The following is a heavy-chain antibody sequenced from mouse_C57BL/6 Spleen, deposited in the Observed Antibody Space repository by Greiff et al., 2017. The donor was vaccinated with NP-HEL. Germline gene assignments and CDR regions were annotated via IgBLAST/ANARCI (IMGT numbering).Heavy chain of an antibody. CDR1: GYTFTSYW. CDR3: AYYYGSSSFAY. CDR2: IHPNSGST. J-gene: IGHJ3*01. D-gene: IGHD1-1*01. Sequence: QVQLKQPGAELVKPGASVKLSCKASGYTFTSYWMHWVKQRPGQGLEWIGMIHPNSGSTNYNEKFKSKATLTVDKSSSTAYMQLSSLTSEDSAVYYCAYYYGSSSFAYWGQGTLVTVSA. V-gene: IGHV1-64*01.